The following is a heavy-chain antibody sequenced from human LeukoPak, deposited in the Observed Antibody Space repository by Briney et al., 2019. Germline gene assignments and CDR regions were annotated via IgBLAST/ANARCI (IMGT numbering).Heavy chain of an antibody. D-gene: IGHD4-17*01. Sequence: SETLSLTCTVSGGSISSYYWSWIRQPPGKGLEWIGYIYYSGSTNYKPSLKSRVTISVDTSKNQFSLKLSSVTAADTAVYYCASLRYGDYGMDVWGQGTTVTVSS. V-gene: IGHV4-59*01. CDR1: GGSISSYY. CDR2: IYYSGST. J-gene: IGHJ6*02. CDR3: ASLRYGDYGMDV.